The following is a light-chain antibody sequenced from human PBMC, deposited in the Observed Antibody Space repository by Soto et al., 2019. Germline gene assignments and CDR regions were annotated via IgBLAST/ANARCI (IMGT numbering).Light chain of an antibody. V-gene: IGKV1-5*01. J-gene: IGKJ1*01. CDR3: QQHNSYSPT. CDR1: QSISSW. Sequence: DIQMTQSPSTLSASVGDRVTITCRACQSISSWLAWYQQKPGKAPKYLIYDAFSLESGVPSRFSGSGSGTEFTLTISSLQTDDFATYYCQQHNSYSPTFGQGTRVEIK. CDR2: DAF.